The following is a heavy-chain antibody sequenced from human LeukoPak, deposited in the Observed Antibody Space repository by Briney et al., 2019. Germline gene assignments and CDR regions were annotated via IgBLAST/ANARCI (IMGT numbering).Heavy chain of an antibody. Sequence: GGSLRLSCAASGFTFSSYWMSWVRQAPGKGLEWVANIKQDGSEKYYVDSVKGRFTISRDNAKNPLYLQMNSLRAEDTAVYYCARPFGVVIGSYAFDIWGQGTMVTVSS. CDR3: ARPFGVVIGSYAFDI. CDR1: GFTFSSYW. J-gene: IGHJ3*02. V-gene: IGHV3-7*01. D-gene: IGHD3-3*01. CDR2: IKQDGSEK.